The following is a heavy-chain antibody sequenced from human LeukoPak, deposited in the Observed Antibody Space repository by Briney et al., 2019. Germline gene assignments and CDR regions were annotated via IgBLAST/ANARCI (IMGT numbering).Heavy chain of an antibody. D-gene: IGHD5-18*01. V-gene: IGHV1-69*06. CDR3: ARAVDSYGPWGVDY. J-gene: IGHJ4*02. CDR1: GGTFSSYA. Sequence: ASVKVSCKASGGTFSSYAISWVRQAPGQGLEWMGGIIPIFGTANYAQKFQGRVTITVDKSTSTAYMELSSLRSEDTAVYYCARAVDSYGPWGVDYWGQGTLVTVSS. CDR2: IIPIFGTA.